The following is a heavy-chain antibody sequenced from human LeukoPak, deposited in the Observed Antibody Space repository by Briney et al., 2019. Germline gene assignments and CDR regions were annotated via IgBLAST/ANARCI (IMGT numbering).Heavy chain of an antibody. CDR2: ISGIGGST. V-gene: IGHV3-23*01. Sequence: GGSLRLSCAASGFTFSSYSMNWVRQAPGKGLEWVSTISGIGGSTYYADSVKGRFTISRDNSKNTLYLQMNSLRAEDTAVYYCAKSVAGTRNAFDIWGQGTMVTVSS. D-gene: IGHD6-19*01. CDR3: AKSVAGTRNAFDI. J-gene: IGHJ3*02. CDR1: GFTFSSYS.